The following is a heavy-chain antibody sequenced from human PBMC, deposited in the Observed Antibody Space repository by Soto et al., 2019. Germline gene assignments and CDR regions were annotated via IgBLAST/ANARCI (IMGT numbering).Heavy chain of an antibody. V-gene: IGHV1-2*04. D-gene: IGHD2-15*01. J-gene: IGHJ6*02. CDR3: ARDLRAAALHYYYYGMDV. Sequence: QVQLVQSGAEVKKPGASVKVSCKASGYTFTDYYMHWVRQAPGQGLEWMGWINPNSGGTNYAQNFQGWVTMTRDTSISTAYMELSRLRSDDTAVYYCARDLRAAALHYYYYGMDVWGQGTTVTVSS. CDR2: INPNSGGT. CDR1: GYTFTDYY.